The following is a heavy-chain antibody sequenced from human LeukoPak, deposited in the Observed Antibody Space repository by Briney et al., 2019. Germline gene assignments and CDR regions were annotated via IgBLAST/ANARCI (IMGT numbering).Heavy chain of an antibody. CDR1: GFTFSTYW. D-gene: IGHD2-8*01. CDR3: GREEWWFDA. CDR2: IKYDGSEK. V-gene: IGHV3-7*01. Sequence: GGSLRLSCAVSGFTFSTYWMSWVRQAPGKGLEWVANIKYDGSEKYYVDSVKGRFTISRDNARNSLYLQMNSLRVEDTAVYYCGREEWWFDAGGRETLVTVPS. J-gene: IGHJ5*02.